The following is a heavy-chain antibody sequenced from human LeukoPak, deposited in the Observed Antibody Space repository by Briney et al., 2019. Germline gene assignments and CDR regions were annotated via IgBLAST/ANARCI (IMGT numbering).Heavy chain of an antibody. CDR3: ARGVAVPPERLYYYYGMDV. V-gene: IGHV3-21*01. J-gene: IGHJ6*02. CDR2: ISSSSSYI. D-gene: IGHD2-2*01. CDR1: GFTFSSYS. Sequence: GGSLRLSCAASGFTFSSYSMNWVRQAPGKGLEWVSSISSSSSYIYYADSVKGRFTISRDNAKNSLYLQMNSLRAEDTAVYYCARGVAVPPERLYYYYGMDVWGQGTTVTVSS.